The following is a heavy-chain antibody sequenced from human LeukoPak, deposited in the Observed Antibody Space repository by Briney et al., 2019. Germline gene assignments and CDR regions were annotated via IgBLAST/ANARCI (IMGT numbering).Heavy chain of an antibody. CDR1: GGSFSSYY. V-gene: IGHV4-59*01. CDR2: IYYSGSI. J-gene: IGHJ4*02. Sequence: SETLSLTCAVYGGSFSSYYWSWLRQPPGKGLEWIGDIYYSGSIKYNPSLKSRVTMSVDTSKNQFSLKLSSVTAADTAIYYCARENPSGYYNRPIDYWGQGTLVTVSS. D-gene: IGHD3-22*01. CDR3: ARENPSGYYNRPIDY.